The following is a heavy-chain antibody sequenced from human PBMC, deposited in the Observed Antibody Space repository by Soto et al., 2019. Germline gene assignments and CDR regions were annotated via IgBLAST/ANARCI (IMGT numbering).Heavy chain of an antibody. CDR1: GGSISSYY. CDR3: ARGLDSSGWYYYFDY. CDR2: IYYSGST. J-gene: IGHJ4*02. D-gene: IGHD6-19*01. Sequence: SETLSLTCTVSGGSISSYYWSWIRQPPGKGLEWIGYIYYSGSTNYNPSLKSRVTISVDTSKNQFSLQLSSVTAADTAVYYCARGLDSSGWYYYFDYCGQGTMVTVSS. V-gene: IGHV4-59*01.